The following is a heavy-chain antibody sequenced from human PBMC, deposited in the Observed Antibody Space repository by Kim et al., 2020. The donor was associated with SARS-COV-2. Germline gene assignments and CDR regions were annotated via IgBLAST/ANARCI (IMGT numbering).Heavy chain of an antibody. V-gene: IGHV5-10-1*01. D-gene: IGHD2-21*02. J-gene: IGHJ5*02. CDR3: ARPVTVSNWFDP. CDR1: GYSFTSYW. CDR2: IDPSDSYT. Sequence: GESLKISCKGSGYSFTSYWISWVRQMPGKGLEWMGRIDPSDSYTNYRPSFQGHVTIPADKPISTAYLQWSSLKAPATAMYYCARPVTVSNWFDPWGQGTLVTVSS.